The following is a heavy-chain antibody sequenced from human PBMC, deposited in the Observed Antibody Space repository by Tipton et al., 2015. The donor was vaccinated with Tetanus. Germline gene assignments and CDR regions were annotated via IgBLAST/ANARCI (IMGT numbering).Heavy chain of an antibody. CDR3: ARDSMLDKWEQKRRGYFQH. CDR1: GGSIDNYF. V-gene: IGHV4-4*07. D-gene: IGHD1-26*01. CDR2: VYATGGS. J-gene: IGHJ1*01. Sequence: TLSLTCTVSGGSIDNYFWSWVRQPAGKGLEWLGHVYATGGSNYNPSLKSRISMSIDTSKNQFSLMLSSVTAADTAVYYCARDSMLDKWEQKRRGYFQHWGQGTRVTVSS.